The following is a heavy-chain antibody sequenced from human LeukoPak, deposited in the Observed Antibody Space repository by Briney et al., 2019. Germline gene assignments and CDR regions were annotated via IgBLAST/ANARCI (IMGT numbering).Heavy chain of an antibody. D-gene: IGHD3-10*01. CDR1: GGSFSGYY. CDR3: AKHYMGSYDNRGLDY. V-gene: IGHV4-34*01. J-gene: IGHJ4*02. Sequence: PSETLSLTRAVYGGSFSGYYWSWIRQPPGKGLEWIGEINHSGSTNYNPSLKSRVTISVDTSKNQFSLKLSSVTAADTAIYYCAKHYMGSYDNRGLDYWGQGIVVTVSS. CDR2: INHSGST.